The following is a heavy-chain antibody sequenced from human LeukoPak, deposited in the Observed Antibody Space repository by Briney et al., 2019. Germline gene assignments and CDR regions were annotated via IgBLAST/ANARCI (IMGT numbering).Heavy chain of an antibody. D-gene: IGHD3-9*01. V-gene: IGHV4-34*01. CDR3: ARDPMILPGYYRDAGFDY. CDR1: GGSFSGYY. CDR2: INHSGST. J-gene: IGHJ4*02. Sequence: SETLSLTCAVCGGSFSGYYWSWIRQPPGKGLEWIGEINHSGSTNYNPSLKSRVTISIDTSKNQFSLKLSSVTAADTAVYYWARDPMILPGYYRDAGFDYWGQGTLVTVSS.